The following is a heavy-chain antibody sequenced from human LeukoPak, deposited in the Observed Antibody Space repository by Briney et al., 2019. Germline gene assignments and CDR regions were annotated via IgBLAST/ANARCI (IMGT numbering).Heavy chain of an antibody. CDR1: GFTFSSYA. CDR3: ARGFTPPYGSGSYYKPLRNPYYYYGMDV. Sequence: GGSLRLSCAASGFTFSSYAMSWVRQAPGKGLEWVSYISSSDSTIFYADSVKGRFTISRDNAKNSLYLQMNSLRAEDTAVYYCARGFTPPYGSGSYYKPLRNPYYYYGMDVWGQGTTVTVSS. D-gene: IGHD3-10*01. CDR2: ISSSDSTI. J-gene: IGHJ6*02. V-gene: IGHV3-48*04.